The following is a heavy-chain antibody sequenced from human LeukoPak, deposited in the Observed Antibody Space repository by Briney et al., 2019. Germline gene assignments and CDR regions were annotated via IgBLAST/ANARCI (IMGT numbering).Heavy chain of an antibody. CDR2: IYYSGST. D-gene: IGHD3-22*01. J-gene: IGHJ4*02. CDR3: ARGPSYYYDSSGYYVDY. V-gene: IGHV4-59*01. Sequence: SETLSLTCTVPGGSIGSYYWSWIRQPPGKGLEWIGYIYYSGSTNYNPSLESRVTISVDTSKNQFSLKLSSVTAADTAVYYCARGPSYYYDSSGYYVDYWGQGTLVTVSS. CDR1: GGSIGSYY.